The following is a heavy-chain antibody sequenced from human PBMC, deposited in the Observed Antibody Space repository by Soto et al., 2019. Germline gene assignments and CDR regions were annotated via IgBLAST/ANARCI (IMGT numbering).Heavy chain of an antibody. CDR3: ASRITMVRGVGRPAAFDI. D-gene: IGHD3-10*01. Sequence: RVRKGKRKGVEWVANIKQDGSEKYYVDSVKGRFTISRDNAKNSLYLQMNSLRAEDTAVYYCASRITMVRGVGRPAAFDIWGQGTMVTVSS. CDR2: IKQDGSEK. V-gene: IGHV3-7*02. J-gene: IGHJ3*02.